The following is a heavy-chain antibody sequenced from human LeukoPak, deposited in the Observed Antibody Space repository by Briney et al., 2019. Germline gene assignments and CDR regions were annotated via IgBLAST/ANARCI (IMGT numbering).Heavy chain of an antibody. J-gene: IGHJ4*02. D-gene: IGHD4-23*01. CDR2: IYYSGST. Sequence: PSETLSLTCVVSGGSISSTSYYWGWIRQPPGKGLEWIGSIYYSGSTNYNPSLKSRVTIPVDTSKNQFSLKLSSVTAADTAVYYCARTPDSTVVELYFDYWGQGTLVTVSS. CDR1: GGSISSTSYY. CDR3: ARTPDSTVVELYFDY. V-gene: IGHV4-39*07.